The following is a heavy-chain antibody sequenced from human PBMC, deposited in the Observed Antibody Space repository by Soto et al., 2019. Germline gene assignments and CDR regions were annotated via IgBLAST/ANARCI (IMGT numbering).Heavy chain of an antibody. CDR1: GGSISSGGYY. D-gene: IGHD3-22*01. CDR2: IYYSGST. V-gene: IGHV4-31*03. CDR3: ARDTYYYDSSGPPVDAFDI. Sequence: QVQLQESGPGLVKPSQTLSLTCTVSGGSISSGGYYWSWIRQHPGKGLEWIGYIYYSGSTSYNPSLKGRGTISVDTSKNRFPLKLSSVTAADTAVYYCARDTYYYDSSGPPVDAFDIWGQGTMVTVSS. J-gene: IGHJ3*02.